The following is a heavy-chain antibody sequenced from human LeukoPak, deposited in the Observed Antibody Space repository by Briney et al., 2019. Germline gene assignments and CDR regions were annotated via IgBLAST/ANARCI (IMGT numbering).Heavy chain of an antibody. CDR3: ARGWVAGVDY. CDR1: GGSFSGYY. D-gene: IGHD6-19*01. Sequence: SETLSLTCAVYGGSFSGYYWSWIRRPPGKGLEWIGEINHSGSTNYNPSLKSRVTISVDTSKNQFSLKLSSVTAADTAVYYCARGWVAGVDYWGQGTLVTVSS. V-gene: IGHV4-34*01. CDR2: INHSGST. J-gene: IGHJ4*02.